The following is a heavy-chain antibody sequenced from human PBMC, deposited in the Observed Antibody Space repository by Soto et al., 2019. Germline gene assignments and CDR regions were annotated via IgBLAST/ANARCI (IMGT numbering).Heavy chain of an antibody. V-gene: IGHV4-61*01. D-gene: IGHD2-21*02. CDR3: TRDGDGRMTTNPYYYYGMDV. CDR2: IYYSGST. Sequence: NPSETLSLTCTVSGGSVSSGSYYWSWIRQPPGKGLEWIGYIYYSGSTNYNPSLKSRVTISVDTSKNQFSLKLSSVTAADTAVYYCTRDGDGRMTTNPYYYYGMDVWGPGITVTVSS. J-gene: IGHJ6*02. CDR1: GGSVSSGSYY.